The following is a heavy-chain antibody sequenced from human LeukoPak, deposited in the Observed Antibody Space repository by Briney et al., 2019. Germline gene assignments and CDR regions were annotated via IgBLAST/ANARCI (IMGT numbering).Heavy chain of an antibody. CDR1: GGSISSSSYY. CDR2: IYYSGST. Sequence: SETLSLTCTVSGGSISSSSYYWGWIRQPPGKGLEWIGSIYYSGSTYYNRSLKSRVTISVDTSKNQFSLKLSSVTAADTAVYYCARRRDGYNCFDYWGQGTLVTVSS. J-gene: IGHJ4*02. V-gene: IGHV4-39*01. CDR3: ARRRDGYNCFDY. D-gene: IGHD5-24*01.